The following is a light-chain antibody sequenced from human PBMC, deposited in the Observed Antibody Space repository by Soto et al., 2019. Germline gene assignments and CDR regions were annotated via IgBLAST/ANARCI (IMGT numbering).Light chain of an antibody. V-gene: IGKV3-20*01. CDR2: SSS. Sequence: ELKQSPGTLSLSPGERATLSCRASQSISSTLLAWYQQKTGQAPRLLIYSSSIRATGIPDRFSGSGSGTDFTLTISSLEPEDFAVYYCQQYGSSLITFGQGTRLEIK. J-gene: IGKJ5*01. CDR1: QSISSTL. CDR3: QQYGSSLIT.